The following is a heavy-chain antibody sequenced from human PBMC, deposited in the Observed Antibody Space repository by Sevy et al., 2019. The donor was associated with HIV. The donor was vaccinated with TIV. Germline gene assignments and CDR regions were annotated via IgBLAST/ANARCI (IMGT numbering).Heavy chain of an antibody. D-gene: IGHD3-10*01. CDR2: IYYTGST. CDR3: ARPLSLDYYYAMDV. V-gene: IGHV4-39*01. J-gene: IGHJ6*02. CDR1: GGSISSDSYY. Sequence: SETLSLTCIVSGGSISSDSYYWGWIRQPPGKGLEWIGSIYYTGSTYYNPSLKSPVTISSATSKHRFSLRLSSVTAADTGLYFCARPLSLDYYYAMDVWGQGTTVTVSS.